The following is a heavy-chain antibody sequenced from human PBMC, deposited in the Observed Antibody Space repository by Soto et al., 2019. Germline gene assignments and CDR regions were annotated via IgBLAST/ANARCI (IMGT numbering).Heavy chain of an antibody. CDR3: ARGGTRAYFHH. J-gene: IGHJ1*01. CDR2: IYDSGST. D-gene: IGHD1-1*01. Sequence: QVRLQESGRELVKPSQTLSLTCTVSGGSISSGGYYWSWIRQHPGKGLEWIGSIYDSGSTYYNPALKSRVTISVDASKNQLSLKLASVTAADTAMYYCARGGTRAYFHHWGQGTLVTVSS. CDR1: GGSISSGGYY. V-gene: IGHV4-31*03.